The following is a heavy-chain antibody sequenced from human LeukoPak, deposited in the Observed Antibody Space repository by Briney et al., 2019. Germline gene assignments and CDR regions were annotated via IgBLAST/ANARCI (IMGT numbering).Heavy chain of an antibody. CDR2: ISPSGST. Sequence: SQTLSLTCSVSGGSIRGNYYWSWIRQPAGKGLEWIGRISPSGSTKYNPSLKSRVTISVDTSKNQFPLRLSSVTAADPAVYYCAREFWNYRSGNLQAFDIWGQGTMVTVSS. CDR1: GGSIRGNYY. D-gene: IGHD3-10*01. V-gene: IGHV4-61*02. CDR3: AREFWNYRSGNLQAFDI. J-gene: IGHJ3*02.